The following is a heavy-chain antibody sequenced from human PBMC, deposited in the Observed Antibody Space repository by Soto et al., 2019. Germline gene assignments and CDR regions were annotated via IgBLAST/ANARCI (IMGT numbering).Heavy chain of an antibody. V-gene: IGHV4-30-4*01. D-gene: IGHD3-9*01. CDR3: ARLLHDNRGYYYFDY. Sequence: SETLSLTCTVSGGSISSGDYYWSWIRQPPGKGLEWIGYIYYSGSTYYNPSLKSRVTISVDTSKNQFSLRMSSVTAADTAVYYCARLLHDNRGYYYFDYWGRGTLVTVSS. CDR2: IYYSGST. J-gene: IGHJ4*02. CDR1: GGSISSGDYY.